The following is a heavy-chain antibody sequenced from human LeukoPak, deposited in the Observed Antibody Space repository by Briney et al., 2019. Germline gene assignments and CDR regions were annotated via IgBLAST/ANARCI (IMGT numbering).Heavy chain of an antibody. CDR2: TRNKASSYTT. V-gene: IGHV3-72*01. D-gene: IGHD3-3*01. CDR1: GFTFSDRY. CDR3: ARGPTHFDFWSGSRGYTFDS. Sequence: PGGSLRLSCAASGFTFSDRYMDWVRQAPGKGLEWVGRTRNKASSYTTDYAASVEGRFTISRDDSRNSLYLQMNSLKTEDTAVYYCARGPTHFDFWSGSRGYTFDSWGQGTLVTVSS. J-gene: IGHJ4*02.